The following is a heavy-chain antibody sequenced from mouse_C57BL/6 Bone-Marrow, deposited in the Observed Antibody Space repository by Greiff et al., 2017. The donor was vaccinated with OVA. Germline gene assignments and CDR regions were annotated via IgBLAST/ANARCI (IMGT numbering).Heavy chain of an antibody. D-gene: IGHD2-14*01. CDR1: GFPFSSYA. CDR3: ASEGRRGYFDV. CDR2: ISDGGSYT. V-gene: IGHV5-4*03. J-gene: IGHJ1*03. Sequence: EVKLMESGGGLVKPGGSLKLSCAASGFPFSSYALSWVRQTPEKRLEWVATISDGGSYTYYPDNVKGRFTISRDNAKNNLYLQMSHLKSEDTAMYYCASEGRRGYFDVWGTGTTVTVSS.